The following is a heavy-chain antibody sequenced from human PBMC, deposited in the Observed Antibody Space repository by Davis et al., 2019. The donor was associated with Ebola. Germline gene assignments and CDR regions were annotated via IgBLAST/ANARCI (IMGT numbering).Heavy chain of an antibody. V-gene: IGHV1-18*01. CDR3: AREGEQLVVPYYYYGMDV. Sequence: ASVKVSCKASGYTFTSYGISWVRQAPGQGLEWMGWISAYNGNTNYAQKLQGGVTMTTDTSTSTAYMELRSLRSDDTAVYYCAREGEQLVVPYYYYGMDVWGKGTTVTVSS. D-gene: IGHD6-6*01. J-gene: IGHJ6*04. CDR1: GYTFTSYG. CDR2: ISAYNGNT.